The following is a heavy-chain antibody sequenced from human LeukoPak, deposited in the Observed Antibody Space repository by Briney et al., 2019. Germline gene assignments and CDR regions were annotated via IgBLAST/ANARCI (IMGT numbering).Heavy chain of an antibody. D-gene: IGHD4-17*01. CDR1: DGSTTGTRYY. Sequence: SETLSLTCTVSDGSTTGTRYYWGWFRQTPGKGPEWIGNINYRGAVYYNPSLRSRATISLDTSKNQFPLRLTSVTAADTAVYFCARVTKYDNSRNNYYMDVWGKGTTVTVSS. CDR3: ARVTKYDNSRNNYYMDV. J-gene: IGHJ6*03. V-gene: IGHV4-39*06. CDR2: INYRGAV.